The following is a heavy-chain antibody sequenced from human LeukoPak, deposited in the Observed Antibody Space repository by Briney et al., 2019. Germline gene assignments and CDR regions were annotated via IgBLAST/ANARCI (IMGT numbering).Heavy chain of an antibody. V-gene: IGHV3-73*01. D-gene: IGHD2-15*01. CDR1: GFTFSSSA. CDR3: TRHQGAGGSGVDY. J-gene: IGHJ4*02. Sequence: GGTLTLSCAASGFTFSSSAMHWVRLASPPGLELDGRMRSKDNNYASANAASEKSRFTISRDDSKNTAYLQLNSLESEDTAVYYCTRHQGAGGSGVDYWGQGTLVTVSS. CDR2: MRSKDNNYAS.